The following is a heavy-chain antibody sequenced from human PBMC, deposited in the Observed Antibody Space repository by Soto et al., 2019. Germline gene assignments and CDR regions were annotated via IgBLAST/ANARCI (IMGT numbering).Heavy chain of an antibody. D-gene: IGHD2-15*01. CDR3: ARGGGTNGDYYYYGMDG. CDR1: GVSFSCYY. V-gene: IGHV4-34*01. CDR2: INHSGST. Sequence: PSETLSLTCAVYGVSFSCYYWSWIRPTPGKGLEWIGEINHSGSTNYNPSLKSRVTISVDTSKNQFSLKLSSVTAADTAVYYCARGGGTNGDYYYYGMDGWGQGTTVTVSS. J-gene: IGHJ6*02.